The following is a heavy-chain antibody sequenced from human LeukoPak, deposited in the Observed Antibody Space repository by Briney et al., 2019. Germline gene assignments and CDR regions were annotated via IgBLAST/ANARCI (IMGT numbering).Heavy chain of an antibody. V-gene: IGHV4-30-4*01. D-gene: IGHD6-19*01. J-gene: IGHJ4*02. Sequence: IGYIYYNGRTYYNPSLKSRITISVDTSKNHFSLKLSSVTAADTAVYYCATVEDSSGWPRDYWGQGTLVTVSS. CDR2: IYYNGRT. CDR3: ATVEDSSGWPRDY.